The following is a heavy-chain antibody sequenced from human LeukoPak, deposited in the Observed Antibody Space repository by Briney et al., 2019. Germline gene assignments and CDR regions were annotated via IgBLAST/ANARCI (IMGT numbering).Heavy chain of an antibody. Sequence: PSETLSLTCAVYGGSFSGYYWSWIRQPPGKGLEWIGEINHSGSTNYNPSLKSLVTMSVDTSKNQFSLKLSSVTAADTAVYYCARFPRPSGLQSGLRNYFDYWGQGTLVTVSS. CDR2: INHSGST. CDR1: GGSFSGYY. CDR3: ARFPRPSGLQSGLRNYFDY. D-gene: IGHD5-24*01. J-gene: IGHJ4*02. V-gene: IGHV4-34*01.